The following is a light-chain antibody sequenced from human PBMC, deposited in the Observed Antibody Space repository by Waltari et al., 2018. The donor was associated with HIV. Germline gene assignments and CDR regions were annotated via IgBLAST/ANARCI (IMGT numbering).Light chain of an antibody. V-gene: IGLV2-23*02. CDR1: TGDIGSYKF. Sequence: SALIQLASVPGSPAQSLTIPCASPTGDIGSYKFIYWYQQYQDKAPRLMIYEVTKRASGVSNRFSATKSVNTASLTISGLQADDEGDYYCCSYTTNNTWVFGGGTKLTVL. J-gene: IGLJ3*02. CDR2: EVT. CDR3: CSYTTNNTWV.